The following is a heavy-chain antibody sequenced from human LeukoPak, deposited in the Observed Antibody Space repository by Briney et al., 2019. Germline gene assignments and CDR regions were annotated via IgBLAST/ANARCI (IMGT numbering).Heavy chain of an antibody. J-gene: IGHJ6*03. CDR2: ISAYNGNT. CDR3: ARDLGVIRMTYYYYMDV. CDR1: GYTFTSYG. V-gene: IGHV1-18*01. D-gene: IGHD3-16*02. Sequence: ASVKVSCKASGYTFTSYGISWVRQAPGQGLEWMGWISAYNGNTNYAQKLQGRVTMTTDTSTSTAYMELRSLRSDDTAVYYCARDLGVIRMTYYYYMDVWGKGTTVTVSS.